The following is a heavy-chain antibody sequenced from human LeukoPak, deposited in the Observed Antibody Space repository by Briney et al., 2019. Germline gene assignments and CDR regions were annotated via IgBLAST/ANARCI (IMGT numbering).Heavy chain of an antibody. J-gene: IGHJ4*02. V-gene: IGHV3-23*01. Sequence: GGSLRLSCAASGFTFSNYAMNWVRQAPGKGLEWVSTISGSGGSTYYADSVKGRFTISGDNSKNTLYLHMNSLRAEDTAVYFCAKREYYDSSGYSDFWGQGTLVTVSS. D-gene: IGHD3-22*01. CDR3: AKREYYDSSGYSDF. CDR2: ISGSGGST. CDR1: GFTFSNYA.